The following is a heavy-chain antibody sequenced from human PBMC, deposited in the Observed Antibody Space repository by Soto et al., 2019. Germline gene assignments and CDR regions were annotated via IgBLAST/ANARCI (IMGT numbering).Heavy chain of an antibody. V-gene: IGHV3-7*03. Sequence: PGGSLRLSCAASGFTCSSYGMGWVRQAPGKGLEWVATINHDGSEKFYVDSVKGRFTISRDNAKKSLYLQMNTLRVEDTAVYYCARDGSSSWYSYYYNGMDVWGQGTTVTVS. D-gene: IGHD6-13*01. CDR2: INHDGSEK. CDR1: GFTCSSYG. J-gene: IGHJ6*02. CDR3: ARDGSSSWYSYYYNGMDV.